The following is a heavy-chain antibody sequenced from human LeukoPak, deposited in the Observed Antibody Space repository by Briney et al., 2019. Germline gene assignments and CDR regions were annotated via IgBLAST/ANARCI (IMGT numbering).Heavy chain of an antibody. J-gene: IGHJ4*02. CDR3: ARVEYYGSGTNSPFDY. CDR1: GGSISSYY. Sequence: SETLSLTCTVSGGSISSYYWSWIRQPPGKGLEWIGYIYYSGSTNYNPSLKSRVTISVDTSKNQFSLKLSSVTAADTAVYYCARVEYYGSGTNSPFDYWGQGTLVTVSS. V-gene: IGHV4-59*01. D-gene: IGHD3-10*01. CDR2: IYYSGST.